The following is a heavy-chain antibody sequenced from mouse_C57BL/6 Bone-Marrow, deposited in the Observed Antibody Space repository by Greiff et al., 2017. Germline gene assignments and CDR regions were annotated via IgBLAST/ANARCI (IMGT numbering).Heavy chain of an antibody. CDR2: IYPREGST. D-gene: IGHD1-1*01. V-gene: IGHV1-85*01. J-gene: IGHJ1*03. CDR3: ARDYGSSYWYFDV. Sequence: VQLQQSGPELVKPGASVQLSCTASGYTFTSYDINWVKQRPGQGLEWIGWIYPREGSTKYNEKVKGKGTLTVDTSSSTASLELHSLTSEDSAVYFCARDYGSSYWYFDVWGTGTTVTVSS. CDR1: GYTFTSYD.